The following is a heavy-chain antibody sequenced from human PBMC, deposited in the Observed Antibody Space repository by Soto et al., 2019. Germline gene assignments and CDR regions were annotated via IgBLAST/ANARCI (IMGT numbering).Heavy chain of an antibody. CDR2: ISSSSSTI. V-gene: IGHV3-48*02. CDR1: GFTFSSYS. Sequence: EVQLVESGGGLVQPGGSLRLSCAASGFTFSSYSMNWVRQAPGKGLEWVSYISSSSSTIYYADSVKGRFTISRDNAKNSLYLQMHSLRDEDTAVYYCARHREGYSTSWYADWGQGTLVTVSS. J-gene: IGHJ4*02. CDR3: ARHREGYSTSWYAD. D-gene: IGHD6-13*01.